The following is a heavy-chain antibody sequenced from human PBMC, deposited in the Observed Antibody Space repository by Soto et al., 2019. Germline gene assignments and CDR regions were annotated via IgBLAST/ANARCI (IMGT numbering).Heavy chain of an antibody. Sequence: SETLSLTCAVYGGSFSGYYWSWIRQPPGKGLEWIGEINHSGSTNYNPSLKSRVTISVDTSKNQFSLKLSSVTAADTAVYYCACIFSGGYGYGFYYYGMDVWGQGTTVTVS. D-gene: IGHD5-18*01. CDR3: ACIFSGGYGYGFYYYGMDV. J-gene: IGHJ6*02. CDR1: GGSFSGYY. CDR2: INHSGST. V-gene: IGHV4-34*01.